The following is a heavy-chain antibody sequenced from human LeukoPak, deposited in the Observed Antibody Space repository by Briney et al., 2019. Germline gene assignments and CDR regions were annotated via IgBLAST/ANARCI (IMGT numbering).Heavy chain of an antibody. V-gene: IGHV4-34*01. CDR2: TNQSGST. CDR3: AILAGQLAFDY. J-gene: IGHJ4*02. D-gene: IGHD3-16*01. CDR1: AGSFSVYY. Sequence: SETLSLTCAVYAGSFSVYYWSWIRQPPGKGLEWIGETNQSGSTSYKTSLKSRVTISVDTSKNQFSLKLSSVTAADTAVYYCAILAGQLAFDYWGQGTLVTVSS.